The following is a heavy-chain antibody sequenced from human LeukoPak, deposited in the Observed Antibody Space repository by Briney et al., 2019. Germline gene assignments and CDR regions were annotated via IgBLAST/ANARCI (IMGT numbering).Heavy chain of an antibody. J-gene: IGHJ4*02. V-gene: IGHV4-4*09. Sequence: SETLSLTCTVSGGSISSYYWSWLRQPPGKTLELIGFIYSSGSTNYNPYNPSLTSRVTISVDTSKNQFSLRLSSVTAADTAVYYCARLQWGYYFDFWGQGTLVTVSS. D-gene: IGHD6-19*01. CDR3: ARLQWGYYFDF. CDR1: GGSISSYY. CDR2: IYSSGST.